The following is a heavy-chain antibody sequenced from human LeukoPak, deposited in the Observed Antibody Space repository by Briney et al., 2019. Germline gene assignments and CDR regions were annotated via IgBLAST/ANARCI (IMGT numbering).Heavy chain of an antibody. Sequence: GGSLRLSCAASGFTFSSYWMHWVRHATGKGLVWVSRINSDGSSKRYADSVKGRFTISRDNAKNTLYLQMNSLRAEDTAVYYCASYYSDSRGSWGQGTLVTVSS. CDR2: INSDGSSK. V-gene: IGHV3-74*01. CDR3: ASYYSDSRGS. CDR1: GFTFSSYW. J-gene: IGHJ5*02. D-gene: IGHD3-22*01.